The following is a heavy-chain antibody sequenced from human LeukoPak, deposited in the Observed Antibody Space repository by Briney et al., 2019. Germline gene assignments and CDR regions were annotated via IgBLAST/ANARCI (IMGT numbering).Heavy chain of an antibody. V-gene: IGHV3-30-3*01. D-gene: IGHD1-1*01. J-gene: IGHJ4*02. CDR3: ARARLERRGGYFDY. CDR1: GFTFSSSA. Sequence: PGGSLRLSCAASGFTFSSSAMHWVRQAPGKGLEWVVVISYDGSNKYYADSVKGRFTISRDNSKNTLYLQMNSLRAEDTAVYYCARARLERRGGYFDYWGQGTLVTVSS. CDR2: ISYDGSNK.